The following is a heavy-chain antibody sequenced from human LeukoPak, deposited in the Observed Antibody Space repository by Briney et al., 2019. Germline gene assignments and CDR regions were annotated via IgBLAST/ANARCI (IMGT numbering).Heavy chain of an antibody. CDR3: ARDRSGYTFDD. CDR1: GFIFSSYS. J-gene: IGHJ4*02. D-gene: IGHD5-18*01. CDR2: ISATGSYI. V-gene: IGHV3-21*01. Sequence: GGSLRLSCAASGFIFSSYSMNWVRQAPGKGLEWVSSISATGSYIYYADSVKGRFTISRDNAKNSLYLQMNSLRAEDTAVYYCARDRSGYTFDDWGQGTLVTVSP.